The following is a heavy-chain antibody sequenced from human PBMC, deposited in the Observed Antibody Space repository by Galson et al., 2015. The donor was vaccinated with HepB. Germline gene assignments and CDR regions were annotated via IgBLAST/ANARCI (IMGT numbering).Heavy chain of an antibody. CDR3: TKVDRRGQYYGMDV. CDR2: LSGSGGTA. J-gene: IGHJ6*02. V-gene: IGHV3-23*01. Sequence: SLRLSCAASGFTLRFTFSDYAMNWVRQAPGKGLEWVSGLSGSGGTAYYAASVKGRYTISRDNSKNTLYLQANSLRAEDTAVYYCTKVDRRGQYYGMDVWGQGTTVTVSS. D-gene: IGHD4-11*01. CDR1: GFTLRFTFSDYA.